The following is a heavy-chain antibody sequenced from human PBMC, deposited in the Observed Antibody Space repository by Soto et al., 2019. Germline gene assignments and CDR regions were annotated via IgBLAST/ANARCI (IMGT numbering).Heavy chain of an antibody. V-gene: IGHV4-4*07. CDR3: ARDQGVVVTADNWFDP. J-gene: IGHJ5*02. Sequence: SETLSLTCTGSCGSITDYSWVWIRQPAGKGLEWIGRIFSSGSTNYNPSLKGRITMSLDTSKNQFSLKLNSATATDTAVYFCARDQGVVVTADNWFDPWGQGVLVTVS. CDR1: CGSITDYS. CDR2: IFSSGST. D-gene: IGHD2-21*02.